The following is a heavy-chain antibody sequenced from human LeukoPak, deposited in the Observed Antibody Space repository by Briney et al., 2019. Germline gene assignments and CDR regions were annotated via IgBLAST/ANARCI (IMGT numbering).Heavy chain of an antibody. CDR3: ARLGPQAPGGYQYNWFDP. Sequence: GESLKISCKASGYYFSDNWIGWMRQMPGKGLEWMGVVWPGGSQTKYSSSFQGQVTISADSSSNTAYLQWSSLKASDTAMYYCARLGPQAPGGYQYNWFDPWGQGTLVTVSS. CDR2: VWPGGSQT. CDR1: GYYFSDNW. J-gene: IGHJ5*02. D-gene: IGHD3-22*01. V-gene: IGHV5-51*01.